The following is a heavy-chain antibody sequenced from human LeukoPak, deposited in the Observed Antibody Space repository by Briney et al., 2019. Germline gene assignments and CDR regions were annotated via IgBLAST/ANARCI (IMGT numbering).Heavy chain of an antibody. Sequence: TGGSLRLSCAASGFTFDDYAMHWVRQAPGKGLEWVSGISWNSGSIGYADSVKGRFTISRDNVKNSLYLQMNSLRAEDMALYYCAKGAGGYSSSFDYWGQGTLVTVSS. J-gene: IGHJ4*02. D-gene: IGHD6-6*01. CDR3: AKGAGGYSSSFDY. V-gene: IGHV3-9*03. CDR1: GFTFDDYA. CDR2: ISWNSGSI.